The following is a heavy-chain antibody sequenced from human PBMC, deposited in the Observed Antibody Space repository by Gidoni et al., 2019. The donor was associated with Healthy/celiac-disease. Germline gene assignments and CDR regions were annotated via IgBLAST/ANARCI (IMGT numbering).Heavy chain of an antibody. J-gene: IGHJ5*02. CDR2: SNHSGST. Sequence: YGGSFSGYYWSWIRQPPGKGLEWIGESNHSGSTNYNPSLKSRVTISVDTSKNQFSLKLSSVTAADTAVYYCARGQNIFDPWGQGTLVTVSS. D-gene: IGHD5-12*01. CDR3: ARGQNIFDP. CDR1: GGSFSGYY. V-gene: IGHV4-34*01.